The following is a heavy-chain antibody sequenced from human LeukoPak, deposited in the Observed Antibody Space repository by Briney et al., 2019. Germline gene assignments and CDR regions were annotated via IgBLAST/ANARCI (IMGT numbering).Heavy chain of an antibody. CDR1: GFTFSSYS. J-gene: IGHJ4*02. D-gene: IGHD3-22*01. CDR3: ARVGGDYYDSSGQLDY. Sequence: PGGSLRLSCAASGFTFSSYSMNWVRQAPGKGLEWASSISSSSYIYYADSVKGRFTISRDNAKNSLYLQMNSLRAEDTAVYYCARVGGDYYDSSGQLDYWGQGTLVTVSS. CDR2: ISSSSYI. V-gene: IGHV3-21*01.